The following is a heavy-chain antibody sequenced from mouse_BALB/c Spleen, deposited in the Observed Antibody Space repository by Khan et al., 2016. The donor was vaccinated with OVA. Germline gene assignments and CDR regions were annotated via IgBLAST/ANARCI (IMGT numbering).Heavy chain of an antibody. CDR2: INTYTGEP. D-gene: IGHD2-1*01. CDR1: GYTLTNYG. J-gene: IGHJ3*01. CDR3: ARSNGNSWFAY. V-gene: IGHV9-3-1*01. Sequence: QIQLVQSGPELKKPGETVKISCKASGYTLTNYGMNWVKQAPGKGLKWMGWINTYTGEPTFAEDFKGRIAFSLETSASTAYLQINNLKNEDTATYFCARSNGNSWFAYWGHGTLVTVSA.